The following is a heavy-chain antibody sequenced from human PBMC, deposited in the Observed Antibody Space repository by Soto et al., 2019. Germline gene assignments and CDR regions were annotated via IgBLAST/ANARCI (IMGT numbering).Heavy chain of an antibody. CDR2: IYPSGTT. Sequence: QVQIQESGPGLVKPSGTLSLTCAVSGDSISSNFWWSWVRQPPGKGLEWIGEIYPSGTTNSNTSLQGRVTMSLDKSKNQLSLELTSVTAADTAVYFCARHVGVAGTRGFDYWGQGTLVIVSS. D-gene: IGHD1-1*01. CDR1: GDSISSNFW. J-gene: IGHJ4*02. CDR3: ARHVGVAGTRGFDY. V-gene: IGHV4-4*02.